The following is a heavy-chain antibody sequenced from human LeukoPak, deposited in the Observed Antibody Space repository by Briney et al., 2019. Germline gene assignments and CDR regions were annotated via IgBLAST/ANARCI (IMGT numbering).Heavy chain of an antibody. CDR2: IDHGGII. CDR3: SGVQGHRDYYMDV. V-gene: IGHV4-34*01. Sequence: PSETLSLTCAVHGGSFSSYYWSWIRQPPGRGLEWIGDIDHGGIINSNPSLQSRLTQSVDPSKNLFSLKLTSVTAADPAVLYWSGVQGHRDYYMDVWDRGTTVTVSS. CDR1: GGSFSSYY. J-gene: IGHJ6*03.